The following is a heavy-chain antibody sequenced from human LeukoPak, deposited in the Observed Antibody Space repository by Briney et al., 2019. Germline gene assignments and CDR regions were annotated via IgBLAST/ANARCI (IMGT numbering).Heavy chain of an antibody. D-gene: IGHD6-13*01. CDR2: ISYDGSNK. CDR3: ARERSSWYYFDY. V-gene: IGHV3-30*04. J-gene: IGHJ4*02. CDR1: GFTFSSYA. Sequence: GGSLRLSCAASGFTFSSYAMHWVRQAPGKGLEWVAVISYDGSNKYYADSVKGRFTISRDNSKNTLYLQVNSLRAEDTAVYYCARERSSWYYFDYWGQGTLGTVSS.